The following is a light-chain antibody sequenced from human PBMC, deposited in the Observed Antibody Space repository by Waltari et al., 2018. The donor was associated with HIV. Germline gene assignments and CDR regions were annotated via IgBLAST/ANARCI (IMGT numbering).Light chain of an antibody. CDR3: QQSFNTPWT. J-gene: IGKJ1*01. Sequence: DIQMTQSPSSLSASVGDRVTVTCRASQSISTFLNWDQQKPGKSPKLLIFGSSKLQDGAPSRFSGSGSGTDFTLTIGSLQSEDIATYYCQQSFNTPWTFGQGTKVEVK. CDR1: QSISTF. V-gene: IGKV1-39*01. CDR2: GSS.